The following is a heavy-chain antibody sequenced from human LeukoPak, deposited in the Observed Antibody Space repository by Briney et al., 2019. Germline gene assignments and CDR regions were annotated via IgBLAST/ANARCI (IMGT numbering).Heavy chain of an antibody. J-gene: IGHJ4*02. V-gene: IGHV3-7*01. CDR3: ARESWGLDS. CDR2: IKPDGGEQ. D-gene: IGHD7-27*01. Sequence: GRSLRLSCAASGFTFSRYWMNWVRQAPGKGLEWVANIKPDGGEQYYVDSVRGRFTISRDSAQNLMYLQMNSLRAEDTAVYYCARESWGLDSWGQGTLVTVSS. CDR1: GFTFSRYW.